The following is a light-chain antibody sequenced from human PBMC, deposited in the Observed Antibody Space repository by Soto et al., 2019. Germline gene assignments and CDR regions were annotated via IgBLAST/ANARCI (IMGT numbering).Light chain of an antibody. Sequence: QSALTQPASVSGSPGQSITISCTGTSSAVGGDDHVSWYQQHPGKAPKLIIYDISIRPSGVSNRFSGSKFVNTASLSISGLQAADEADYYCSSYSSKGTLVFGGGTKLTVL. CDR3: SSYSSKGTLV. V-gene: IGLV2-14*03. J-gene: IGLJ3*02. CDR1: SSAVGGDDH. CDR2: DIS.